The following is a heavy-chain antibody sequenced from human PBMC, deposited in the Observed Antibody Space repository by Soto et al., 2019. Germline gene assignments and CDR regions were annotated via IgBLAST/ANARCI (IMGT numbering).Heavy chain of an antibody. V-gene: IGHV3-74*01. CDR1: GFSFSSYW. Sequence: EVQLVESGGGLVQPGGSLRLYCADSGFSFSSYWMHWVRQGPGKGLVWVSRINTDGSSTNYADSVKGRFTISRDNAKNRVYLQMNSLRAEATAVYYCARSPGGYYIDWGQGTMVTVSS. J-gene: IGHJ3*01. CDR3: ARSPGGYYID. D-gene: IGHD3-9*01. CDR2: INTDGSST.